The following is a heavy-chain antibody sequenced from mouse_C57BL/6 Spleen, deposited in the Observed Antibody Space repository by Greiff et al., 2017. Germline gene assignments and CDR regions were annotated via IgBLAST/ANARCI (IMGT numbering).Heavy chain of an antibody. CDR2: IYPGDGDT. CDR1: GYAFSSYW. Sequence: VQLQESGAELVKPGASVKISCKASGYAFSSYWMNWVKQRPGKGLEWIGQIYPGDGDTNYNGKFKGKATLTADKSSSTAYMQLSSLTSEDSAVYFGARRALLLYYYAMDYWGQGTSVTVSS. CDR3: ARRALLLYYYAMDY. V-gene: IGHV1-80*01. J-gene: IGHJ4*01. D-gene: IGHD2-1*01.